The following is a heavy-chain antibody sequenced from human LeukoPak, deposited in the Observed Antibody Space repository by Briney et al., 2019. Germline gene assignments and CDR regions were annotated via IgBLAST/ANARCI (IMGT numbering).Heavy chain of an antibody. Sequence: ASVKVSCKASGYTFTSYGISWVRQAPGQGLEWMGWISAYNGNTNYAQKLQGRVTMTTDTSTSTAYMELRSLRSDDTAVYYCARSYYYDSSGYSGPWGQGTLVTVSS. CDR1: GYTFTSYG. D-gene: IGHD3-22*01. J-gene: IGHJ5*02. CDR3: ARSYYYDSSGYSGP. CDR2: ISAYNGNT. V-gene: IGHV1-18*01.